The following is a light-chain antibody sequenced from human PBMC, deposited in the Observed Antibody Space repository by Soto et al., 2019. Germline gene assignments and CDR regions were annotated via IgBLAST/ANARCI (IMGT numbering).Light chain of an antibody. V-gene: IGLV6-57*03. CDR1: SGSVGSNY. J-gene: IGLJ2*01. CDR2: NDN. CDR3: QSYDNSGYVV. Sequence: NFMLTQPHSVSESPGKTVTISCTRSSGSVGSNYVQWYQQRPGSAPTTVIYNDNQRPSGVPDRFSGSFDSSSNSGSLTISGLKTEDEADYYCQSYDNSGYVVFGGGTQLTVL.